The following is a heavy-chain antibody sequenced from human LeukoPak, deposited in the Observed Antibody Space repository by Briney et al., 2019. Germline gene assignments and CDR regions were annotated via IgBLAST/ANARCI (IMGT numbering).Heavy chain of an antibody. D-gene: IGHD3-10*01. J-gene: IGHJ4*02. CDR2: IYYSGST. Sequence: SETLSLTCTVSGGSISSGDYYWSWIRQPPGTGLEWIGYIYYSGSTYYNPSLKSRVTISVDTSKNQFSLKLSSVTAADTAVYYCARVEIGIGALFDYWGQGTLVTVSS. CDR3: ARVEIGIGALFDY. V-gene: IGHV4-30-4*01. CDR1: GGSISSGDYY.